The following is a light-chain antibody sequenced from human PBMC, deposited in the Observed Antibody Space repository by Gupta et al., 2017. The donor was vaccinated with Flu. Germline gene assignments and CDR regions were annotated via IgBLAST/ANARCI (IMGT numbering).Light chain of an antibody. CDR1: SIDGRNSKN. Sequence: SITFSSTGTSIDGRNSKNCAWYQPQPATEPILISFDVSKRRSAVPDRVSGSKSGTTVSISGSGLQAEDDAYYDCSYNSGNNMVVFGGGTKLTVL. CDR3: SYNSGNNMVV. CDR2: DVS. V-gene: IGLV2-8*01. J-gene: IGLJ3*02.